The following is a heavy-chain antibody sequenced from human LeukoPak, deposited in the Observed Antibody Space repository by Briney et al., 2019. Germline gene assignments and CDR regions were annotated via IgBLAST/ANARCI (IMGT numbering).Heavy chain of an antibody. CDR3: ARDRLGPSFSVSHFDL. Sequence: GGSLRLSCATSGFTFVDYGLSWFPRAPGRGLNCPCPLNYNGAITDYADSVKGRFTISRDNAKNSLYLRMDSLRAEDTALYYCARDRLGPSFSVSHFDLWGQGTLVTVSS. D-gene: IGHD3-3*02. CDR2: LNYNGAIT. V-gene: IGHV3-20*04. CDR1: GFTFVDYG. J-gene: IGHJ4*02.